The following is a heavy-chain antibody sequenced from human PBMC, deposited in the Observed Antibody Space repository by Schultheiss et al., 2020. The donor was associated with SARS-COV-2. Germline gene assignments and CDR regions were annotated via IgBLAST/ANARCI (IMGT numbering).Heavy chain of an antibody. CDR2: VSWNGCRT. D-gene: IGHD6-19*01. CDR3: ARPARVGPVAGTPHLYY. V-gene: IGHV3-19*01. J-gene: IGHJ4*02. CDR1: GFTFSNSD. Sequence: GGSLRLSCAASGFTFSNSDMSWVRQAPGKGLEWVSGVSWNGCRTHYADSVKGRFTISRDNSKNTLYLQMNSLRAEDTAVYYCARPARVGPVAGTPHLYYWGQGTLVTVSS.